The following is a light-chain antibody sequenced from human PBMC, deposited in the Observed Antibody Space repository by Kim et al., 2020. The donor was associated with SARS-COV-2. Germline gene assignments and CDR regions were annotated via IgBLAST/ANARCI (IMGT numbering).Light chain of an antibody. J-gene: IGKJ1*01. CDR3: LQDSYYPWT. V-gene: IGKV1-6*01. Sequence: AVQMTQSPSSLSASIGDRVTITCRASQGIRNDLSWYQQKPGKAPKLLIHSASNLQSGVPSRFSGSGFGTDFTLTISSLQPEDFATYYCLQDSYYPWTFGQVTKVEIK. CDR1: QGIRND. CDR2: SAS.